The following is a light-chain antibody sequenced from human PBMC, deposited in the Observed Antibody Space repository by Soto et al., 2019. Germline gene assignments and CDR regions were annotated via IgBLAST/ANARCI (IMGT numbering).Light chain of an antibody. CDR1: QSISSL. Sequence: DVRMSQSPSTLSASVGDRVTITCRASQSISSLLAWYQQKPGKAPKLLIYDASSLESGVPSRFSGSGSGTEFTLTISSLQPDDFATYYCQQYNSYSPTFGEGTKVDIK. V-gene: IGKV1-5*01. CDR2: DAS. CDR3: QQYNSYSPT. J-gene: IGKJ1*01.